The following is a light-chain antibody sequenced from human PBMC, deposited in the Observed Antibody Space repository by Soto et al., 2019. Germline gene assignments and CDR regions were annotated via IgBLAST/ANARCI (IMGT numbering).Light chain of an antibody. J-gene: IGLJ1*01. CDR2: EDT. V-gene: IGLV2-14*02. CDR1: SSDIGSYNL. CDR3: GSYTTTYVRI. Sequence: QSALTQPASVSGSPGQSITISCTGTSSDIGSYNLVSWYQQYPGKAPKVLIYEDTKRPSGVSNRFSGSKSGNRASLTISGLQAADEADYYCGSYTTTYVRIFGTGTKLTVL.